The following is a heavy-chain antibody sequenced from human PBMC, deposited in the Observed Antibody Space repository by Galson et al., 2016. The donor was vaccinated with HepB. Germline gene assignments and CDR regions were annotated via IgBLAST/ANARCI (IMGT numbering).Heavy chain of an antibody. CDR1: GYTLSEFP. V-gene: IGHV1-24*01. CDR3: TTEKHASFGYQWYEYH. J-gene: IGHJ4*02. CDR2: FDSEHAET. Sequence: SVKVSCKVSGYTLSEFPIHWVRQAPGKGLEWMGGFDSEHAETIYAQKFQGRVTMTEDTSTDTAYMELSGLRSEDTAVYYCTTEKHASFGYQWYEYHWGQGTLVTVSS. D-gene: IGHD2-15*01.